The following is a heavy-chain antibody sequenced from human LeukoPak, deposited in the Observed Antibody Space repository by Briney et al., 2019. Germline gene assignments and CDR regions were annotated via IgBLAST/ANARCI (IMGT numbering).Heavy chain of an antibody. V-gene: IGHV1-3*01. CDR2: INAGNGNT. J-gene: IGHJ4*02. D-gene: IGHD3-10*01. CDR3: ARVRGVKYDYFDY. Sequence: GPVKVSCKASGYTFTNYAMHWVRQAPGQRLEWMGGINAGNGNTKYSQKFQGRVTITRDTSASTAYMELSSLRSEDTAVYYCARVRGVKYDYFDYWGQATLVTVSS. CDR1: GYTFTNYA.